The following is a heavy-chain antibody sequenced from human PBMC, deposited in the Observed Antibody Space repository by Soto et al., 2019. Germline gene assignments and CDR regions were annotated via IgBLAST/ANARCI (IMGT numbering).Heavy chain of an antibody. Sequence: QVQLVQSGAEVKKPGSSVKVSCKASGGTFSSYAISWVRQAPGQGLEWMGGIIPIFGTANYAQKFQGRVTITADESTSTAYMELSSLRSEDTAVYYCARGRGYYDSSGHLERGLYYYYGMDVWGQGTTVTVSS. D-gene: IGHD3-22*01. CDR3: ARGRGYYDSSGHLERGLYYYYGMDV. CDR2: IIPIFGTA. J-gene: IGHJ6*02. CDR1: GGTFSSYA. V-gene: IGHV1-69*01.